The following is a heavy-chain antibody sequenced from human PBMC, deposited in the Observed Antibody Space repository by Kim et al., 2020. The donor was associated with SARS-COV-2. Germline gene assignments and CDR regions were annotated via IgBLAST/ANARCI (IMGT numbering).Heavy chain of an antibody. CDR3: ATPRGYYYYYYGMDV. D-gene: IGHD3-10*01. J-gene: IGHJ6*02. CDR1: GYTFSTYA. V-gene: IGHV7-4-1*02. Sequence: ASVKVSCKASGYTFSTYAMNWVRQAPGQGLEWMGWINTNTGNPTYAQGFTGRFVFSLDTSVSTAYLQISSLKAEDTAVYYCATPRGYYYYYYGMDVWGQGTTVTVSS. CDR2: INTNTGNP.